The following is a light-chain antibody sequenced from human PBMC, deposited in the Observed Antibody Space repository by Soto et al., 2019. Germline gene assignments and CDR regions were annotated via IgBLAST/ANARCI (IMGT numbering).Light chain of an antibody. V-gene: IGKV1-39*01. CDR3: QQSYSTPT. Sequence: DSPMTQSPSSLSASVGDRVTITCRASQSISSYLNWYQQKPGKAPKLLIYAASSLQSGVPSRFSGSGSGTDFTLTISSLQPEDFATYYCQQSYSTPTFGQGTNVDIK. CDR2: AAS. J-gene: IGKJ1*01. CDR1: QSISSY.